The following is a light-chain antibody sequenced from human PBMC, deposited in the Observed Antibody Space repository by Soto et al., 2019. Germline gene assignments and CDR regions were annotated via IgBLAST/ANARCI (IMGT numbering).Light chain of an antibody. CDR1: SSDVGGYTY. J-gene: IGLJ3*02. CDR2: DVN. CDR3: CSYAGTYIWL. V-gene: IGLV2-11*01. Sequence: QSALTQPRSESASPGQSVAISCTGSSSDVGGYTYVSWYQQCPGKAPRLLIYDVNKRPSGVPDRFSGSKSGNTASLTISGLQAEDEADYYCCSYAGTYIWLFGGGTKVTVL.